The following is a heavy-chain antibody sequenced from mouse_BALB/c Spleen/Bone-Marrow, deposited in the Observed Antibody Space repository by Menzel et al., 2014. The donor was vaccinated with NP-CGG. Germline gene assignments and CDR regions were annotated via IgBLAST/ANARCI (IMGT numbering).Heavy chain of an antibody. J-gene: IGHJ2*01. CDR2: IWAGGST. CDR3: ARTGFDY. D-gene: IGHD4-1*01. V-gene: IGHV2-9*02. CDR1: GFSLTSYG. Sequence: VNVVDSGPGLVAPSQSLSIPCTVSGFSLTSYGVHWVRQPPGKGLEWLGVIWAGGSTNYNSALMSRLSISKDNSKSQVFLKMNSLQTDDTAMYYCARTGFDYWGQGTTLTVSS.